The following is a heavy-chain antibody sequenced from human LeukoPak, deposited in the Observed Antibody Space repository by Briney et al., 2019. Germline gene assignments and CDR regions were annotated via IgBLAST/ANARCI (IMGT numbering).Heavy chain of an antibody. D-gene: IGHD3-22*01. CDR3: ASSMIVVVIYAFDI. Sequence: GGSLRLPCAASGSTFSSYEMNWVRQAPGKGLEWVSYISSSGSTIYYADSVKGRFTISRDNAKNSLYLQMNSLRAEGTAVYYCASSMIVVVIYAFDIWGQGTMVTVSS. J-gene: IGHJ3*02. CDR1: GSTFSSYE. CDR2: ISSSGSTI. V-gene: IGHV3-48*03.